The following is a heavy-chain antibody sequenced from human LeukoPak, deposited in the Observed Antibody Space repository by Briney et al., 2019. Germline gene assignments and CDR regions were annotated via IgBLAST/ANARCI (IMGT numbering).Heavy chain of an antibody. CDR2: INHSGST. J-gene: IGHJ6*02. CDR1: GGSFSGYY. D-gene: IGHD3-9*01. V-gene: IGHV4-34*01. CDR3: ARGKTGLLRVYYYYGMDV. Sequence: SETLSLTCAVYGGSFSGYYWSWIRQPPGKGLEWIGEINHSGSTNYNPSLKSRVTISVDTSKNQFSLKLSSVTAADTAVYYCARGKTGLLRVYYYYGMDVWGQGTTVTVSS.